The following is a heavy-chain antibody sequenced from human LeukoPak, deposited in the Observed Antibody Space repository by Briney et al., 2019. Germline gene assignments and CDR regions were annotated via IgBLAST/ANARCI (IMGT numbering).Heavy chain of an antibody. D-gene: IGHD5-18*01. J-gene: IGHJ4*02. Sequence: SETLSLTCAVSGGSISSGGYSWSWIRQPPGKGLEWIGYIYHSGSTYYNPSLKSRVTISVDRSKNQFSLKLSSVTAADTAVYYCARVPKSGGYSYGTTDYWGQGTLVTVSS. CDR1: GGSISSGGYS. CDR2: IYHSGST. V-gene: IGHV4-30-2*01. CDR3: ARVPKSGGYSYGTTDY.